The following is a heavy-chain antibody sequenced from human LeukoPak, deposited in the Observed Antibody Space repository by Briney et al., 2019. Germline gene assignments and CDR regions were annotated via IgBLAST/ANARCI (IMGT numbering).Heavy chain of an antibody. V-gene: IGHV3-53*01. CDR2: IYSGGST. CDR3: TRDTFGTEDY. CDR1: GFTVSSNY. D-gene: IGHD1-14*01. J-gene: IGHJ4*02. Sequence: GGSLRLSCAASGFTVSSNYMSWVRQAPGKGLEWVSVIYSGGSTYYADSVKGRFTISRDNSKNTLYLQMSSLRVEDTALYYCTRDTFGTEDYWGQGTLVTVSS.